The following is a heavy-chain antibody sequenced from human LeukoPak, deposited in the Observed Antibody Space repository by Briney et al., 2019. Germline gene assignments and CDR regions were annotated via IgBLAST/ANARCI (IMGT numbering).Heavy chain of an antibody. Sequence: PGGSLRLSCVASGFILSKHPMHWVRQAPGKRLEWLGFLSPEQTNMYADSVKGRFAISRDSSKNTMYIQMNDLRPEDTAIFYCAKEGGSSGNAGYFDNWGQGTLVTVSS. J-gene: IGHJ4*02. CDR1: GFILSKHP. D-gene: IGHD3-22*01. CDR2: LSPEQTNM. V-gene: IGHV3-30*09. CDR3: AKEGGSSGNAGYFDN.